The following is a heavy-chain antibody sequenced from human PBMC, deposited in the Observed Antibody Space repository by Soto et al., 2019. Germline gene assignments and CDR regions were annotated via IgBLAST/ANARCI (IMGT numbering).Heavy chain of an antibody. CDR2: IYYSGST. D-gene: IGHD4-17*01. Sequence: PSATLSLTCTVSGGSISSSSYYWGWIRQPPGKGLEWIGSIYYSGSTYYNPSLKSRVTISVDTSKNQFSLKLSSVTAADTAVYYCARPTGGDYDPVNSYNWFDPWGQGTLVTVSS. CDR3: ARPTGGDYDPVNSYNWFDP. J-gene: IGHJ5*02. CDR1: GGSISSSSYY. V-gene: IGHV4-39*01.